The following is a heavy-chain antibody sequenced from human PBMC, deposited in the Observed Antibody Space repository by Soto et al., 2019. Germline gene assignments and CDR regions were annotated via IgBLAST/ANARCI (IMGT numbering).Heavy chain of an antibody. D-gene: IGHD2-21*01. Sequence: EVQLLESGGGLVQPGGSLRLSCAASGFTFSSYAMSWVRQAPGKGLEWVSAISGSGGSTYYADSVKGRFTISRDNSKNTLYLQMNSLRAEDTAVYYCAKEDWLPVVNAINYYYGMDVWGEGTTVTVSS. CDR3: AKEDWLPVVNAINYYYGMDV. CDR2: ISGSGGST. J-gene: IGHJ6*04. V-gene: IGHV3-23*01. CDR1: GFTFSSYA.